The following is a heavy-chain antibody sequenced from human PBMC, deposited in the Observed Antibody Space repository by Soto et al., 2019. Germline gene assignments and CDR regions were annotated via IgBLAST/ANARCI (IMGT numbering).Heavy chain of an antibody. Sequence: SETLSLTCAVYGGSFSGYYWSWIRQPPGKGLEWIGEINHSGSTNYNPSLKSRVTISVDTSKNQFSLKLSSVTAADTAVYYCARGKVLLWFGELSSRSRNNWFDPWGQGTLVTVSS. V-gene: IGHV4-34*01. CDR2: INHSGST. CDR3: ARGKVLLWFGELSSRSRNNWFDP. D-gene: IGHD3-10*01. J-gene: IGHJ5*02. CDR1: GGSFSGYY.